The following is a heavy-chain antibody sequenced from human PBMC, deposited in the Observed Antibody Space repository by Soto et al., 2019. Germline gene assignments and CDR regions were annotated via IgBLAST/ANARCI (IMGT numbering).Heavy chain of an antibody. CDR3: ASPYSSGWFDEGYGMDV. J-gene: IGHJ6*01. V-gene: IGHV1-69*13. CDR2: IIPIFGTA. Sequence: GASVKVSCKASGGTFSSYAISWVRQAPGQGLEWMGGIIPIFGTANYAQKFQGRVTITADESTSTAYMELSSLRSEDTAVYYCASPYSSGWFDEGYGMDVWGQGTTVTVSS. CDR1: GGTFSSYA. D-gene: IGHD6-19*01.